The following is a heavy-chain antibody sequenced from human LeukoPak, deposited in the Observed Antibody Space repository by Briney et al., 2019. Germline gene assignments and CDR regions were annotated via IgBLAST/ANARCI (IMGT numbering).Heavy chain of an antibody. CDR2: VSTNDGNT. D-gene: IGHD3-22*01. J-gene: IGHJ4*02. CDR3: TRAPPGMTMMTDY. CDR1: GYTFTNYH. Sequence: VSVKVSCKASGYTFTNYHIAWVRQAPGQGLEWMGWVSTNDGNTVYAQRLQGRVTMTTDTSTSVAYMELRSLTSDDTAVYYCTRAPPGMTMMTDYWGQGTLSPSPQ. V-gene: IGHV1-18*01.